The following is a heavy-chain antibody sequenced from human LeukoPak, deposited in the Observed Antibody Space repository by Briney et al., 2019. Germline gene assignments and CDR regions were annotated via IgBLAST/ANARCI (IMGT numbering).Heavy chain of an antibody. CDR2: IYHSGST. J-gene: IGHJ4*02. Sequence: TLSLTRTVSGGSISSGGYYWSWIRQPPGKGLKWIGYIYHSGSTYYNPSLKSRDTISVDRSKNQFSLKLSSVTAADTAVYYCARGPRSSPFSLDYWGQGTLVTVSS. CDR1: GGSISSGGYY. D-gene: IGHD3-10*01. CDR3: ARGPRSSPFSLDY. V-gene: IGHV4-30-2*01.